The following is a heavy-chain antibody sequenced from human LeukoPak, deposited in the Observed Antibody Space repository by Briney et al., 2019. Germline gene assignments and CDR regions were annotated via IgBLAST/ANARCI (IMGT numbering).Heavy chain of an antibody. J-gene: IGHJ6*02. Sequence: PSETLSLTCTVSGGSISSHYWSWIRQPPGKGLEWIGYIYYSGSTNYNPSLKSRVTISVDTSKNQFSLKLSSVTAADTAVYYCARDPKRYRSGSCNYYYYGMDVWGQGTTVTVSS. V-gene: IGHV4-59*11. CDR3: ARDPKRYRSGSCNYYYYGMDV. D-gene: IGHD1-26*01. CDR2: IYYSGST. CDR1: GGSISSHY.